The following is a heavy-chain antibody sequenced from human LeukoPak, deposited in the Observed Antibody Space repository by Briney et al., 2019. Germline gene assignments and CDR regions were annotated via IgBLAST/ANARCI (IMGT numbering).Heavy chain of an antibody. Sequence: GGSLRLSCAASGFTFSSHVMSWVRQAPGKGLEWVSAISGSGGSTYYADSVKGRFTISRDNSKNTLYLQMNSLRAEDTAIYYCAKDHCTSTNCFAGFDYWGQGALVTVSS. CDR3: AKDHCTSTNCFAGFDY. D-gene: IGHD2-2*01. J-gene: IGHJ4*02. CDR2: ISGSGGST. CDR1: GFTFSSHV. V-gene: IGHV3-23*01.